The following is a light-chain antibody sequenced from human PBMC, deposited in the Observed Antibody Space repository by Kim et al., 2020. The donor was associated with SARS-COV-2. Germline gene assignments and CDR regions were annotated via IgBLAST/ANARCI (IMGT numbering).Light chain of an antibody. Sequence: VSPGERATLSCRASESVRRNVAWYQQKPGQAPRLLIYGGSTRATNIPARFSGSGSGTEFTLTINSLQSDDSAVYYCQQYSNWPPYSFGRGTKLEI. CDR2: GGS. CDR1: ESVRRN. V-gene: IGKV3-15*01. CDR3: QQYSNWPPYS. J-gene: IGKJ2*03.